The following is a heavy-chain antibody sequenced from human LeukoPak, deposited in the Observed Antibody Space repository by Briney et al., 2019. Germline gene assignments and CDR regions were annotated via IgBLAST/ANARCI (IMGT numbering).Heavy chain of an antibody. CDR2: INPNSGGA. CDR1: GYTFTGYY. D-gene: IGHD2-2*02. CDR3: ARGVRDCSSTSCYILKGLWY. J-gene: IGHJ4*02. V-gene: IGHV1-2*02. Sequence: ASVKVSFKASGYTFTGYYMQWVRQAPGQGLEWMGWINPNSGGANYAQKFQGRVTMTRDTSSSTAYMELSRLRSDDTAVYHCARGVRDCSSTSCYILKGLWYWGQGTPVTVSS.